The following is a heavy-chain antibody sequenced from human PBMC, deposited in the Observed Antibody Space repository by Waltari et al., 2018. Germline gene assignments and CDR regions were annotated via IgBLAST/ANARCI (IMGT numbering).Heavy chain of an antibody. V-gene: IGHV4-30-4*08. CDR1: GGSISSGDYY. Sequence: QVQLQESGPGLVKPSQTLSLTCTVSGGSISSGDYYWSWIRPPPGKGLEWIGYIYYSGSTYYNPSLKSRVTISVDTSKNQFSLKLSSVTAADTAVYYCASEPLSTVTTSFGAFDIWGQGTMVTVSS. CDR3: ASEPLSTVTTSFGAFDI. CDR2: IYYSGST. D-gene: IGHD4-17*01. J-gene: IGHJ3*02.